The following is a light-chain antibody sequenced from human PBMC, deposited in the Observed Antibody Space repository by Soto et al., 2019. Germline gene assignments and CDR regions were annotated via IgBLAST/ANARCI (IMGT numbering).Light chain of an antibody. Sequence: QSALTQPASVSGSPGQSITISCTGTSSDIGSSNRVSWYRQPPGKAPKLMIYEVRNRPSGVSNRFSGSKSGNTASLTISGLQAEDEADYFCGSYASRSTYVFGAGTKLTVL. V-gene: IGLV2-14*01. CDR2: EVR. CDR3: GSYASRSTYV. CDR1: SSDIGSSNR. J-gene: IGLJ1*01.